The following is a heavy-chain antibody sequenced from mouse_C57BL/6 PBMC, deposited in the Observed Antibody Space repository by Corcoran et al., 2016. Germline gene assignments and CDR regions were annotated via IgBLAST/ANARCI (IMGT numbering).Heavy chain of an antibody. CDR1: GYTFTTYG. J-gene: IGHJ4*01. CDR2: INTYSGVP. V-gene: IGHV9-3*01. CDR3: ARCDYDAMDD. Sequence: QIQLVQSGPELKKPGETVKISCKASGYTFTTYGMSWVKQAPGKGLKWMGWINTYSGVPTYADDFKGRFAFSLETSASTAYFQINNLKNEDTATYFCARCDYDAMDDWGQGTAVTVSS.